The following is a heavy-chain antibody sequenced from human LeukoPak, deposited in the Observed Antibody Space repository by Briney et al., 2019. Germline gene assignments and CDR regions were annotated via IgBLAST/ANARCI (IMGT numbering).Heavy chain of an antibody. D-gene: IGHD2-2*01. CDR3: ARALIGYCSSTNCFNWFDP. Sequence: SVKVSCKASGGTFSSYAISWVRQALGQGLEWMGGIIPIFGTANYAQKFQGRVTMTTDTSTSTAYMELRSLRSDDTAVYYCARALIGYCSSTNCFNWFDPWGQGTLVTVSS. J-gene: IGHJ5*02. CDR1: GGTFSSYA. CDR2: IIPIFGTA. V-gene: IGHV1-69*05.